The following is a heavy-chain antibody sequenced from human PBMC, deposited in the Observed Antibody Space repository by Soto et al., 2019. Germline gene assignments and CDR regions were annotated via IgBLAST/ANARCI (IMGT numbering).Heavy chain of an antibody. CDR2: INPDGRTI. V-gene: IGHV3-74*01. CDR3: ATAGNYRFDN. Sequence: GALRLSCAASGFSFSTSWMHWVRQAPGEGLVWVSRINPDGRTINYADSVKGRFTISRDNAKNTLYLQMNILRVEDTAVYFCATAGNYRFDNSGLGTLVTVPS. D-gene: IGHD1-1*01. J-gene: IGHJ4*02. CDR1: GFSFSTSW.